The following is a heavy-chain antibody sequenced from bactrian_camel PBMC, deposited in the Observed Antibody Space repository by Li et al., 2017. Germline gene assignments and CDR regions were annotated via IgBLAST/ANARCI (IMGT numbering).Heavy chain of an antibody. Sequence: VQLVESGGGSVNAGGSLTISCAASGSGYISGTACMGWFRQVTGKEREEVGFARTYSDTTSYGDPVKGRFTIVVDNAKDTMYLQMNNLNQEDTARYYCAVDRGTGCKFRAGTAYWGQGTQVTVS. J-gene: IGHJ4*01. V-gene: IGHV3S53*01. CDR1: GSGYISGTAC. CDR3: AVDRGTGCKFRAGTAY. D-gene: IGHD6*01. CDR2: RTYSDTT.